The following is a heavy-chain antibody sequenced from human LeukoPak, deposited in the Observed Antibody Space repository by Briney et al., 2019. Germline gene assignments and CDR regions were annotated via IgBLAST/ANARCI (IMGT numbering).Heavy chain of an antibody. CDR3: ARDANTAMANFDY. V-gene: IGHV3-48*03. D-gene: IGHD5-18*01. CDR1: GFTFSSYE. J-gene: IGHJ4*02. CDR2: ISSSGSTI. Sequence: GGSLRLSYAASGFTFSSYEMNWVRQAPGKGLEWVSYISSSGSTIYYADSVKGRFTISRDNAKNSLYLQMNSLRAEDTAVYYCARDANTAMANFDYWGQGTLVTVSS.